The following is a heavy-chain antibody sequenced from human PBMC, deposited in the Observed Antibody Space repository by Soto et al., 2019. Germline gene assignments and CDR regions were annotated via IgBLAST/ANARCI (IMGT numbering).Heavy chain of an antibody. CDR1: GYTLTELS. Sequence: ASVKVSCKVSGYTLTELSMHWVRQAPGKGLEWMGGFDPEDGETIYAQKFQGKVTMTTDTSTSTAYMELRSLRSDDTAVYYCAKADSNYAGRFSYYYMDVWGNGTLVTVSS. V-gene: IGHV1-24*01. J-gene: IGHJ6*03. CDR3: AKADSNYAGRFSYYYMDV. CDR2: FDPEDGET. D-gene: IGHD4-4*01.